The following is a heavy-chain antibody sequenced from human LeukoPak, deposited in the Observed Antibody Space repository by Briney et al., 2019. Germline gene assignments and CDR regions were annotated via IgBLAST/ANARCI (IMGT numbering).Heavy chain of an antibody. D-gene: IGHD1-26*01. CDR2: INQDGSEK. Sequence: GGPLRLSCAASVFTFSRYWMSWVRQAPGKGLEWVANINQDGSEKYYVDSVKGRFTISRDNAKNSLYLQMNSLRAEDTAVYYCAREWELPPYFDYWGQGTLVTVSS. V-gene: IGHV3-7*01. J-gene: IGHJ4*02. CDR1: VFTFSRYW. CDR3: AREWELPPYFDY.